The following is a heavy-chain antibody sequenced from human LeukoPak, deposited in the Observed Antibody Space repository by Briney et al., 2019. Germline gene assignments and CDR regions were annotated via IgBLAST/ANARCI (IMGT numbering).Heavy chain of an antibody. CDR2: IWYDGSNK. CDR1: GFTFSSYG. Sequence: PGRSLRLSCAASGFTFSSYGMHWVRQAPGKGLEWVAVIWYDGSNKHYADSVKGRFTISRDNSKNTLFLQMNSLRSEDMGIYYCAKGDYGDLLYYFNYWGQGTLVTVSS. CDR3: AKGDYGDLLYYFNY. J-gene: IGHJ4*02. V-gene: IGHV3-33*06. D-gene: IGHD4-17*01.